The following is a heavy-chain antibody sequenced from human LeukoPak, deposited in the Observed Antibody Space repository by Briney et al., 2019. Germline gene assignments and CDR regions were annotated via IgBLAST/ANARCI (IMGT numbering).Heavy chain of an antibody. Sequence: GGSLRLSCAASGFTFDDYAMHWVRQAPGKGLEWVSGISWNSGSIGYADSVKGRFTISRDNAKNSLYLQMNSLRAEDTALYYCAKGQWLGDFDYWGQGTLVTVSS. V-gene: IGHV3-9*01. CDR1: GFTFDDYA. J-gene: IGHJ4*02. D-gene: IGHD6-19*01. CDR3: AKGQWLGDFDY. CDR2: ISWNSGSI.